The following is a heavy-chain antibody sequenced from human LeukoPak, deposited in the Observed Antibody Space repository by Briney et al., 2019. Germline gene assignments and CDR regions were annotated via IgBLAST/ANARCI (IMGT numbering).Heavy chain of an antibody. J-gene: IGHJ4*02. D-gene: IGHD6-13*01. Sequence: PSETLSLTCTVSGGSISSYYWSWIRQPAGKGLEWIGRIYTSGSTNYNPSLKSRVTISVDTSKNQFSLKLSSVTAADTAVYYCARGGYSSWPHGYRYWGQGTLVTVSS. CDR3: ARGGYSSWPHGYRY. CDR1: GGSISSYY. V-gene: IGHV4-4*07. CDR2: IYTSGST.